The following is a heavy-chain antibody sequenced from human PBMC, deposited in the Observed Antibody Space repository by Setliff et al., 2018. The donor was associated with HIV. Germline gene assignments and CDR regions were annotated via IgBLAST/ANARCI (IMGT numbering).Heavy chain of an antibody. Sequence: PSETLSLTCNVSGGAITGYYWSWVRQAPGKALESIASIYSGGSAIYHPSLKSRVTISVDTSKNQFSLKLSSVTAADTAVYYCARDFNYGSGRYYYYMGVWGKGTTVTVSS. CDR3: ARDFNYGSGRYYYYMGV. CDR2: IYSGGSA. V-gene: IGHV4-4*08. CDR1: GGAITGYY. D-gene: IGHD3-10*01. J-gene: IGHJ6*03.